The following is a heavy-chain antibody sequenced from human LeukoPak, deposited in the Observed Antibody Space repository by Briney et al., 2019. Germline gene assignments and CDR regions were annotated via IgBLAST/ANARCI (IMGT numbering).Heavy chain of an antibody. V-gene: IGHV3-15*01. CDR2: IKSKVYSATA. D-gene: IGHD3-10*01. CDR3: AALGFGDFSASDN. J-gene: IGHJ4*02. CDR1: GFSFNDAW. Sequence: GGSLRLSCAASGFSFNDAWMDWVRQVPGKGLEWVGRIKSKVYSATADYAAPVMGRFTISRDDSKSTPYLQMNSLKIEDTAVYYCAALGFGDFSASDNWGQGTLATVSS.